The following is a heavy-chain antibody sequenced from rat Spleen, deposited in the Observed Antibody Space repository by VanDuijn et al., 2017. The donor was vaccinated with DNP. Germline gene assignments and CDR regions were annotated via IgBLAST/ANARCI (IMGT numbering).Heavy chain of an antibody. Sequence: EVQLVESGGGPVQPGRSLKLSCVASGFIFSNYWMTWIRQAPGKGLEWVASITNAGGSTYYPDSVKGRFTISRDNAKSTLYLQMASLSSEDTATYYCTRHRTHSYYGFAYWGQGTLVTVSS. D-gene: IGHD1-7*01. CDR2: ITNAGGST. CDR3: TRHRTHSYYGFAY. CDR1: GFIFSNYW. V-gene: IGHV5-31*01. J-gene: IGHJ3*01.